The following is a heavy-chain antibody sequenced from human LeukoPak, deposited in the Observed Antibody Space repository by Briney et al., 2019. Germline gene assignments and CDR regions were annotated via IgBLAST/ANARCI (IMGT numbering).Heavy chain of an antibody. J-gene: IGHJ3*02. V-gene: IGHV3-23*01. D-gene: IGHD1-26*01. Sequence: PGGSLRLSCAASGFTFSSYAMNWVRQAPGKGLEWVSAISGSGGSTYFADSVKGRFTISRDNAKNTLYLQMNSLRAEDTAVYYCARAGEGLLAYSFDIWGQGTMVTVSS. CDR1: GFTFSSYA. CDR3: ARAGEGLLAYSFDI. CDR2: ISGSGGST.